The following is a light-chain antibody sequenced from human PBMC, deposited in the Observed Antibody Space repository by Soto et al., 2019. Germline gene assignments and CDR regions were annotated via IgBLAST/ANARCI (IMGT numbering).Light chain of an antibody. J-gene: IGLJ2*01. V-gene: IGLV3-1*01. CDR2: QDT. Sequence: SYELTQPPSVSVSPGQTASITCSGDKLGDKYACWYQQKPGQSPVLVIYQDTKRPSGIPERFSGSNSGNTATLTISGTQAIDEADYYCQAWDSNHVVFGGGTKLTVL. CDR1: KLGDKY. CDR3: QAWDSNHVV.